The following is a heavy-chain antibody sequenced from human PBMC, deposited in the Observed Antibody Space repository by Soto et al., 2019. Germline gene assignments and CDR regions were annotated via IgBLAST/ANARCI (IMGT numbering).Heavy chain of an antibody. J-gene: IGHJ4*02. D-gene: IGHD6-13*01. CDR2: VYTSGST. Sequence: SETLSLTCNVPGDSMTKYYWSWIRQPAGKGLEWIGRVYTSGSTNYNPSLKSRVTMSIDTSNNHFSLSLKSVTAADTAVYYCARAIGAAYYFDFWGQGALVTVS. CDR3: ARAIGAAYYFDF. V-gene: IGHV4-4*07. CDR1: GDSMTKYY.